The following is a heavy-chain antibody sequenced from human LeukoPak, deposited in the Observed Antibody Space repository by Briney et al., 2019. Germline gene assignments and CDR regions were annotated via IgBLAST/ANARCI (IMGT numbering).Heavy chain of an antibody. D-gene: IGHD6-19*01. J-gene: IGHJ4*02. CDR2: ISGSGGST. CDR3: AKSHSIAVAGKNPFDY. V-gene: IGHV3-23*01. Sequence: GGSLRLSCAASGFTFSSYAMSWVRQAPGKGLEWVSAISGSGGSTYYADSVKGRFTISRDNSKNTLYLQMNSLRAEDTAVYYCAKSHSIAVAGKNPFDYWGQGTLVTVSS. CDR1: GFTFSSYA.